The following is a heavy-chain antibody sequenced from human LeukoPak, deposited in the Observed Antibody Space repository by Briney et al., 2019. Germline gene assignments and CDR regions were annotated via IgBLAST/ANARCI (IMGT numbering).Heavy chain of an antibody. CDR1: GFTFSSYG. J-gene: IGHJ6*02. Sequence: GRSLRLSCAASGFTFSSYGMHWVRQAPGKGLEWVAVIWYDGSNKYYADSVKGRFTISRDNSKNTLYLQMNSLRAEDTAVYYCARDPANYYDSSGYYTDEYYYYGMDVWGQGTTVTVSS. V-gene: IGHV3-33*01. D-gene: IGHD3-22*01. CDR3: ARDPANYYDSSGYYTDEYYYYGMDV. CDR2: IWYDGSNK.